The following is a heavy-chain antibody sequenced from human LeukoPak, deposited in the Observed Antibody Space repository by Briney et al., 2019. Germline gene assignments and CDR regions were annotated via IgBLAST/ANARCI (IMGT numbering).Heavy chain of an antibody. CDR1: GGYFSGYY. D-gene: IGHD3-22*01. V-gene: IGHV4-34*01. Sequence: SETLSLTRAGYGGYFSGYYWRWIRQPPGKGLGGIGEINHSGSTHNQPSLKSRVTISVDTSKNQFSLKLSSVTAADTAVYYCTSSRYYYDSSGYFHREFDYWGQGTLVTVSS. CDR2: INHSGST. J-gene: IGHJ4*02. CDR3: TSSRYYYDSSGYFHREFDY.